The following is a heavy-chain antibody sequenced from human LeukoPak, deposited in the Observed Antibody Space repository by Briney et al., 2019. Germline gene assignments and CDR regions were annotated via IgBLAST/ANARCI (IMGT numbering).Heavy chain of an antibody. V-gene: IGHV3-74*01. CDR1: GFMFNNYW. CDR3: ARVISDLLDFDFDY. Sequence: GESLRLSCAASGFMFNNYWMHWVRQAPGKGLEWVSRIRSGGRSTSYADSVKGRFTISRDNAKSMLYLQMNTVRAEDSALYYCARVISDLLDFDFDYWGQGTLVTVSS. CDR2: IRSGGRST. D-gene: IGHD3-16*01. J-gene: IGHJ4*02.